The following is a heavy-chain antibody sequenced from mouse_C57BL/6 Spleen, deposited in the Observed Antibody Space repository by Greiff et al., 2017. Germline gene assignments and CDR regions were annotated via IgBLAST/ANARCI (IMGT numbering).Heavy chain of an antibody. Sequence: QVQLQQSGAELVKPGASVKLSCKASGYTFTEYTIHWVKQRSGKGLEWIGWFYPGSGSIKYNEKFKDKATLTADKSSCTVYMELSRLTSEDSAVYFCARHEVAYYSCYYAMDYWGQGTSVTVSS. J-gene: IGHJ4*01. CDR1: GYTFTEYT. V-gene: IGHV1-62-2*01. D-gene: IGHD2-12*01. CDR3: ARHEVAYYSCYYAMDY. CDR2: FYPGSGSI.